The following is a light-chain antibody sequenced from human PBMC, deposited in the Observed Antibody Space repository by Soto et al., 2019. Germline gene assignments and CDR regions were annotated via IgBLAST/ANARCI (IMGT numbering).Light chain of an antibody. CDR1: SGHSSYA. CDR3: QTWGTGIRV. V-gene: IGLV4-69*01. CDR2: VNRDGSH. J-gene: IGLJ3*02. Sequence: QLVLTQSPSASASLGASVKLTCTLSSGHSSYAIAWHQQQPEKGPRYLTKVNRDGSHTKGDGIPDRFSGSSSGAERYLTISSLQSEDEADYYCQTWGTGIRVFGGGTKLTVL.